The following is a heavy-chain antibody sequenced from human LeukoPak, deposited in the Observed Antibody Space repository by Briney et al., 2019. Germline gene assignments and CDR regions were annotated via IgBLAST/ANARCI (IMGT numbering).Heavy chain of an antibody. Sequence: SGPALVKPTQTLTLTCAFSGFSLTTSQMCVSWIRQPPGKALEWLARIDWDGDKFYSTSLKTRLTISKDTSKNQVVLTMTNMDPMDTATYYCARGRRGADYWGQGILVTVSS. CDR2: IDWDGDK. V-gene: IGHV2-70*17. CDR1: GFSLTTSQMC. CDR3: ARGRRGADY. D-gene: IGHD6-25*01. J-gene: IGHJ4*02.